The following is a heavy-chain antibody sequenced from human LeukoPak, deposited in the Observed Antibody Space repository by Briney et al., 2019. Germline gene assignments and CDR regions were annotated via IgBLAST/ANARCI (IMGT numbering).Heavy chain of an antibody. CDR3: ARGYGWLNYLSFAYYYYGMDV. Sequence: PSETLSLTCAVYGGSFSGYYWSWIRQPPGKGLEWIGEINHSGSTNYNPSLKSRVTISVDTSKNQFSLKLSSVTAADTAVYYCARGYGWLNYLSFAYYYYGMDVWGQGTTVTVSS. D-gene: IGHD3-9*01. J-gene: IGHJ6*02. CDR2: INHSGST. V-gene: IGHV4-34*01. CDR1: GGSFSGYY.